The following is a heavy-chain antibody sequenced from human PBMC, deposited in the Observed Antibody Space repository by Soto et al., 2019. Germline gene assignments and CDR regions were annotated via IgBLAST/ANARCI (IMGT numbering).Heavy chain of an antibody. J-gene: IGHJ6*02. D-gene: IGHD5-18*01. CDR2: INPNSGGT. V-gene: IGHV1-2*04. CDR3: ARGGTQYSYGPDYYYYGMDV. Sequence: ASVRVSCEASGYTFTCYYMHWVRQAPGQGLEWMGWINPNSGGTNYAQKFQGWVTRTRDTSISTAYMELSRLRSDDTDVYYCARGGTQYSYGPDYYYYGMDVWGQGTTVTVSS. CDR1: GYTFTCYY.